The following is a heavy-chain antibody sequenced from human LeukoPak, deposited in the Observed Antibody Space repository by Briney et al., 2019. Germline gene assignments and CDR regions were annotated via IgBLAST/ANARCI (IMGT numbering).Heavy chain of an antibody. J-gene: IGHJ4*02. CDR2: FTHSGST. CDR1: GGSFSGYY. V-gene: IGHV4-34*01. CDR3: ARHGVVPAAIGFDY. Sequence: SETLSLTCAVYGGSFSGYYWSWIRQPPGKGLEWIGEFTHSGSTNYNPSLKSRVTISVDTCKNQFSLKLSSVTAADTAVYYCARHGVVPAAIGFDYWGQGTLVTVSS. D-gene: IGHD2-2*01.